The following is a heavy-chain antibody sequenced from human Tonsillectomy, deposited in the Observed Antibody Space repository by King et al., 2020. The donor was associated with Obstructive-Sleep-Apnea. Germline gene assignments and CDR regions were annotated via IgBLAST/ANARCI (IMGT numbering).Heavy chain of an antibody. D-gene: IGHD5-18*01. CDR1: GGSISSGNYY. J-gene: IGHJ4*02. Sequence: VQLQESGPGLEKPSQTLPLTCTVSGGSISSGNYYWSWIRHHPGKGLEWIGYLYNTGSTYYNPSLKSRVTISVDTSKNQFSLKLSSVTAADTAVYYCARTKDTAMVQLPGLFDYWGQGTLVTVSS. CDR3: ARTKDTAMVQLPGLFDY. V-gene: IGHV4-31*03. CDR2: LYNTGST.